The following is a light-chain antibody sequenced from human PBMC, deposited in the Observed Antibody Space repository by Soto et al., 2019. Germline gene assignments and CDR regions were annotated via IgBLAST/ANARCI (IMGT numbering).Light chain of an antibody. Sequence: QSALTQPASVSGSPGQSITISCTGTNSDVGGYNFVSWYQQHPGKAPKLVIFEVSNRPSGVSNRFSGSKSGNTASLTISGLQAEDEADYYCSSYTSSNTYVFGTETKVTVL. CDR2: EVS. CDR1: NSDVGGYNF. V-gene: IGLV2-14*01. CDR3: SSYTSSNTYV. J-gene: IGLJ1*01.